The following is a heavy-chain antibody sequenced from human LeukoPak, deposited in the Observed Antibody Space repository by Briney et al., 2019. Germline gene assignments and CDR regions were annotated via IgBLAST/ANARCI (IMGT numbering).Heavy chain of an antibody. J-gene: IGHJ4*02. Sequence: MTGGSLSLSCTTSGLTFSDYYMSWIRQAPGKGLEWVSYISSSGSTIYYADSVKGRFTISRDNAKNSLYLQMNSLRAEDTAVYYCARADNPFSGSYYFFWGQGTLVTVSS. V-gene: IGHV3-11*01. CDR1: GLTFSDYY. D-gene: IGHD1-26*01. CDR3: ARADNPFSGSYYFF. CDR2: ISSSGSTI.